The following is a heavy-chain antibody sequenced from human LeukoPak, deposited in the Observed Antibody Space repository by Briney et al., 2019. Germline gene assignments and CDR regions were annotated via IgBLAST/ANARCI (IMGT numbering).Heavy chain of an antibody. CDR1: GGSISSSNW. J-gene: IGHJ4*02. Sequence: PSGTLSLTCAVSGGSISSSNWWSWVRQPPGKGLEWIGEIYHSGSTNYNPSLKSRVTISVDTSKNQFSLKLSSVTAADTAVYYCARAPRGAYFDYWGQGTLVTVSS. CDR2: IYHSGST. D-gene: IGHD3-16*01. V-gene: IGHV4-4*02. CDR3: ARAPRGAYFDY.